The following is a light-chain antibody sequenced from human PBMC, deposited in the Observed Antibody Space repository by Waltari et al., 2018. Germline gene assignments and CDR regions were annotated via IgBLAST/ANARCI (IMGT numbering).Light chain of an antibody. CDR2: AAS. CDR1: QSISSY. J-gene: IGKJ3*01. CDR3: QQSYSTPLT. Sequence: DIQMTQSPSSLSASVGDRVTITCRASQSISSYLNWYQQKPEKAPKLLIYAASSLQGGVPSRFSGSGSGTDFTLTISSLQPEDFATYYCQQSYSTPLTFGPGTKVEIK. V-gene: IGKV1-39*01.